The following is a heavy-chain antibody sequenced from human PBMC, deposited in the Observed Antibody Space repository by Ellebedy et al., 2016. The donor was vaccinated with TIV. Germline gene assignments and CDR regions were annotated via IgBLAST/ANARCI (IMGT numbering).Heavy chain of an antibody. CDR2: IIPIFGTA. J-gene: IGHJ5*02. V-gene: IGHV1-69*13. CDR3: ARGGVVVVPAAMGGWFNP. D-gene: IGHD2-2*01. CDR1: GGTFSGYA. Sequence: ASVKVSCXASGGTFSGYAISWVRQAPGQGLEWMGGIIPIFGTANYAQKFQGRVTITADESTSTAYMELSSLRSEDTAVYYCARGGVVVVPAAMGGWFNPWGQGTLVTVSS.